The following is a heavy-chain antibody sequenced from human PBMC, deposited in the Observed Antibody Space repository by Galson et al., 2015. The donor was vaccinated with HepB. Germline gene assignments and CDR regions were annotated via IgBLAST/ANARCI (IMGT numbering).Heavy chain of an antibody. CDR1: GYTFTGYY. CDR3: AREARIAVAGTMGDY. V-gene: IGHV1-2*02. CDR2: INPNSGGT. Sequence: SVKVSCKASGYTFTGYYMHWVRQAPGQGLEWMGWINPNSGGTNFAQKFQGRVTMTRDTSISTAYMELSRLRSDDTAVYYCAREARIAVAGTMGDYWGQGTLVTVSS. J-gene: IGHJ4*02. D-gene: IGHD6-19*01.